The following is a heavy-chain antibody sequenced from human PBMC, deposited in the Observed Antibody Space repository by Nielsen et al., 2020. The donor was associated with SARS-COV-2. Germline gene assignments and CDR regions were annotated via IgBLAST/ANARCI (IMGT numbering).Heavy chain of an antibody. CDR2: ISSSGSTI. CDR3: ARTADDSSGYYHYYYGMDV. J-gene: IGHJ6*02. D-gene: IGHD3-22*01. Sequence: WIRQPPGKGLEWVSYISSSGSTIYYADSVKGRFTISRDNAKNSLYLQMNSLRAEDTAVYYCARTADDSSGYYHYYYGMDVWGQGTMVTVSS. V-gene: IGHV3-11*04.